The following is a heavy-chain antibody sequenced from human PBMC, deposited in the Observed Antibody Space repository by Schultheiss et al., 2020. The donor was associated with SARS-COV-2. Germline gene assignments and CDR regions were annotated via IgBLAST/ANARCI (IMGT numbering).Heavy chain of an antibody. CDR3: SRGRGPIAAAGHFDY. J-gene: IGHJ4*02. CDR2: IYYSGCT. CDR1: GGSISSGGYY. V-gene: IGHV4-61*08. D-gene: IGHD6-13*01. Sequence: SDTLSLTCAVYGGSISSGGYYWSWIRQHPGKGLEWIGYIYYSGCTNYNPSLKSRVTISVDTSKNQFSLKLNSLTAADAAVYYCSRGRGPIAAAGHFDYWGQGTLVTVSS.